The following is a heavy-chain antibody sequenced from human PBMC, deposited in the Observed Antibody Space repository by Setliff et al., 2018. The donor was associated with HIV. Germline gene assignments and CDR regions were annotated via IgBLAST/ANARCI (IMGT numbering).Heavy chain of an antibody. Sequence: SETLSLTCTVSGGSISSGSYYWSWIRQPAGKGLEWIGRIFSSGSTNYNPSLKSRVTMSVGTSKNQFSLRLSSVTAADTAVYYCARDPVITMMVGPKFYFDYWGQGILVTVSS. CDR2: IFSSGST. J-gene: IGHJ4*02. V-gene: IGHV4-61*02. D-gene: IGHD3-22*01. CDR1: GGSISSGSYY. CDR3: ARDPVITMMVGPKFYFDY.